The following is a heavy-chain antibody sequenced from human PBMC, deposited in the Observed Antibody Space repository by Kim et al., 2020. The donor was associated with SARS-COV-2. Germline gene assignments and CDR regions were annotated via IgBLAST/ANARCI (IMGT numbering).Heavy chain of an antibody. CDR1: GFTFSSYD. CDR3: ARGPIEEGIRATKGYFDL. V-gene: IGHV3-13*04. Sequence: GGSLRLSCAASGFTFSSYDMHWVRQGTGKGLEWVSSIGTKADTYYPDSVKDRFTISRENAKDSFYLQMNSLRAEDTAVYYCARGPIEEGIRATKGYFDLWGRGTVVTVSS. J-gene: IGHJ2*01. CDR2: IGTKADT. D-gene: IGHD1-20*01.